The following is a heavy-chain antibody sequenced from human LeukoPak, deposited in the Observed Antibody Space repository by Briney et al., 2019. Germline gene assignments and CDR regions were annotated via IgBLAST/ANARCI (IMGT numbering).Heavy chain of an antibody. D-gene: IGHD2-15*01. J-gene: IGHJ2*01. Sequence: GRSLRLSCAASGVTFSSYGMHWVRQAPGKGLEWVAVIWYDGSNKYYADSVKGRFTISRDNTKNTLYLQMNSLRAEDTAVYYCARAGWHTPYWYFDLWGRGTLVTVSS. CDR3: ARAGWHTPYWYFDL. CDR1: GVTFSSYG. V-gene: IGHV3-33*01. CDR2: IWYDGSNK.